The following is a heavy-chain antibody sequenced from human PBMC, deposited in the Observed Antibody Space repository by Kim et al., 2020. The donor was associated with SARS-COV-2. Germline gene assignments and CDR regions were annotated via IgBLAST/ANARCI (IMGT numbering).Heavy chain of an antibody. CDR3: ASRRYTGTYSSFDY. V-gene: IGHV3-74*01. CDR1: GFTFSSYW. Sequence: GGSLRLSCAASGFTFSSYWMHWVRQAPGKGLVWVSRINSDGGTTSYADSVKGRCTISRDNAKSTLYLQMNSLRAEDTAVYYCASRRYTGTYSSFDYWGQGTLVTVSS. D-gene: IGHD1-26*01. J-gene: IGHJ4*02. CDR2: INSDGGTT.